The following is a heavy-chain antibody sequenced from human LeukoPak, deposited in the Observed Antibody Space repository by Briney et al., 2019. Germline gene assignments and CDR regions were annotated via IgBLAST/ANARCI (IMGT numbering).Heavy chain of an antibody. CDR1: GYSFTSYW. V-gene: IGHV5-51*01. CDR2: IYPGDSDT. J-gene: IGHJ4*02. D-gene: IGHD6-13*01. Sequence: GESLKISCKGSGYSFTSYWIGWVRQMPGKGLEWMGIIYPGDSDTRYSPSFQGQVTISADKSISTAYLQWSSLKASDTAMYYCARLRLTYSSSWYQGPYFDYWGQGTLVTVSS. CDR3: ARLRLTYSSSWYQGPYFDY.